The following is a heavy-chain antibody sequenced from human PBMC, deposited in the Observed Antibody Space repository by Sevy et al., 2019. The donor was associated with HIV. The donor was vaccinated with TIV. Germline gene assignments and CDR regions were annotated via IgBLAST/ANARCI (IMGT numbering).Heavy chain of an antibody. CDR2: ISKTGSDK. CDR1: GFDFNNYG. D-gene: IGHD2-15*01. V-gene: IGHV3-30*18. Sequence: GGSLRLSCAASGFDFNNYGIYWVRQAPGRGLEWVSFISKTGSDKFYAVSVKGRFTISRHNSNNTVSLAMESLRNDDTETYFGAKADLATWWTLDYWGQGALVTVSS. J-gene: IGHJ4*02. CDR3: AKADLATWWTLDY.